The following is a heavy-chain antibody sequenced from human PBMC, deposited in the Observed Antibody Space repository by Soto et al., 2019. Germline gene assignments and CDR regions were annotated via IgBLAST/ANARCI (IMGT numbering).Heavy chain of an antibody. J-gene: IGHJ6*02. D-gene: IGHD1-1*01. CDR1: GFTFRDYI. V-gene: IGHV3-30*04. CDR2: ISNDETTK. Sequence: QVHLVESGGDVVQPGRSLRLSCAASGFTFRDYIIHWVRQAPGKGLEWVTLISNDETTKYIADSVKGRFTISRDNSKNTVNLQMHSLRPEDTAIYYCARQGLVARRYHYKHLDVWGQGTTVTVSS. CDR3: ARQGLVARRYHYKHLDV.